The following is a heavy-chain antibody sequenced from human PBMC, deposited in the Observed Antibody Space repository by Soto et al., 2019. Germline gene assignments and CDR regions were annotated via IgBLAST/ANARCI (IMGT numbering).Heavy chain of an antibody. J-gene: IGHJ6*02. CDR1: GFTFSSYG. V-gene: IGHV3-30*18. CDR3: AKDLSGDGSGSYYKPLGYYYYGMDV. D-gene: IGHD3-10*01. Sequence: GGSLRLSCAASGFTFSSYGMHWVRQAPGKGLEWVAVISYDGSNKYYADSVKGRFTISRDNSKNTLYLQMNSLRAEDTAVYYCAKDLSGDGSGSYYKPLGYYYYGMDVWGQGTTVTVSS. CDR2: ISYDGSNK.